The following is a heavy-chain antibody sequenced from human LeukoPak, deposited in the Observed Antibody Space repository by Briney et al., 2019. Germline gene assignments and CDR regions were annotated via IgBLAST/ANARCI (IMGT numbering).Heavy chain of an antibody. J-gene: IGHJ4*02. CDR3: ANRGGGGIGMGLLGSYDF. V-gene: IGHV1-69*13. D-gene: IGHD3-10*01. Sequence: GASVKVSCKAAGGTFSSNAISWLRQAPGQGLEWMGGIIPIFGTPNYAHNFQDRVAITADESTSTAYMELSALRPEDTAVYYCANRGGGGIGMGLLGSYDFWGQGTLVTVSS. CDR2: IIPIFGTP. CDR1: GGTFSSNA.